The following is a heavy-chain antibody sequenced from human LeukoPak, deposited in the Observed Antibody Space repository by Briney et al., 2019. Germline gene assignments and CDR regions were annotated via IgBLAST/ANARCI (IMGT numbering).Heavy chain of an antibody. CDR1: GFSFSSYT. CDR2: ISSSSTYI. D-gene: IGHD1-7*01. V-gene: IGHV3-21*04. Sequence: PGGSLRLSCAASGFSFSSYTMNWVRQAPGKGLEWVSSISSSSTYIYYADSVKGRFTISRDNAKNSLSLQMNSLRAEDTAVYYCAKGGVGVYNWNYAAFDIWGQGTMVTVSS. J-gene: IGHJ3*02. CDR3: AKGGVGVYNWNYAAFDI.